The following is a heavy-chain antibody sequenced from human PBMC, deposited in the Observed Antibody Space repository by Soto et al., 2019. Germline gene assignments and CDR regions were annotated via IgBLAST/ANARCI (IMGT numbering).Heavy chain of an antibody. Sequence: QVQLQESGPGLVKPSGTLSLTCAVSGGPISSTHWWSWVRQPPGKGLEWIGEIYHSGSTNYNPSLKSRVTISVDRPKNQFSLKLTSVTAADTAVYYCARDYKWPRFYYFDYWGQGTRVTVSS. D-gene: IGHD5-12*01. CDR3: ARDYKWPRFYYFDY. J-gene: IGHJ4*02. V-gene: IGHV4-4*02. CDR2: IYHSGST. CDR1: GGPISSTHW.